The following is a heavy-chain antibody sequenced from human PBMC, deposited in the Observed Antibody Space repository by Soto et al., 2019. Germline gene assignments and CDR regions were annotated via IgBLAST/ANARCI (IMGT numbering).Heavy chain of an antibody. CDR3: ARDQFSRPNKDV. J-gene: IGHJ6*02. V-gene: IGHV3-21*04. D-gene: IGHD3-3*01. CDR2: ISSSSSYI. CDR1: GFTFSSYS. Sequence: GGSLRPSCAPSGFTFSSYSMNWVRPAPGKGLEWVSSISSSSSYIYYADSVKGRFTISRDNAKNSLYLQMNSLRAEDTPVYFCARDQFSRPNKDVWGPGATGTVS.